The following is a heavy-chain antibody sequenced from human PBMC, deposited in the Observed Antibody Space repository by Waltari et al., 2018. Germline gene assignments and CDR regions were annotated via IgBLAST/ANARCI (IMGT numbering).Heavy chain of an antibody. CDR2: INHSGST. J-gene: IGHJ5*02. CDR1: GGSFSGSH. CDR3: ARGKKRGSNWFDP. V-gene: IGHV4-34*01. Sequence: QLQLQQWGAGLLKPSETPSPTCAVYGGSFSGSHWSRIRQPPGQGLEWIGEINHSGSTNYNPSLKIRVTISVDTSKNQFSLKLSSVTAADTAVYYCARGKKRGSNWFDPWGQGTLVTVSS.